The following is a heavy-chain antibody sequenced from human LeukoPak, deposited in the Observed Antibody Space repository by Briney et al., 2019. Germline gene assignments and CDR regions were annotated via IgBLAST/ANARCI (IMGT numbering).Heavy chain of an antibody. J-gene: IGHJ4*02. V-gene: IGHV4-61*02. CDR2: IHTSGST. D-gene: IGHD1-26*01. CDR3: ARGRDGSSYYFDY. Sequence: SETLSLTCTVSGGSISSGSYDWSWIRQPAGKGLEWIGRIHTSGSTNYNPSLKSRVTISVDTSKNQFSLKLSSVTAADTAVYYCARGRDGSSYYFDYWGQGTLVTVSS. CDR1: GGSISSGSYD.